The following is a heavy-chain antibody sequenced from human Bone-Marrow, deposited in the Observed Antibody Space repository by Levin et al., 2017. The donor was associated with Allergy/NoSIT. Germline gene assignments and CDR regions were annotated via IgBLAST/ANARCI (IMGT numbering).Heavy chain of an antibody. Sequence: SQTLSLTCSVYGGSFNDYHWSWIRQTPGKGLEWIGENNHDGTTSYNPSLKSRVTISVDTSKKQFSLKMTSVTAADTALYFCARGRRRTVTGSTNWFDPWGQGTLVTVSS. V-gene: IGHV4-34*01. CDR2: NNHDGTT. D-gene: IGHD4-17*01. J-gene: IGHJ5*02. CDR1: GGSFNDYH. CDR3: ARGRRRTVTGSTNWFDP.